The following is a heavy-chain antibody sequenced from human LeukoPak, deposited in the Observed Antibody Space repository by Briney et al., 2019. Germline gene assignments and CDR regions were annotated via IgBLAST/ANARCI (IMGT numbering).Heavy chain of an antibody. CDR1: GGSISSGGYY. CDR2: ISYSGST. Sequence: SETLSLTCTVSGGSISSGGYYWSWIRQHPGKGLEWIGYISYSGSTNYNPSLKSRVTISLDTSKNQFSLKVSSVTAADTAVYYCARCGTPKNYYYYGMDVWGQGTTVTVS. V-gene: IGHV4-61*08. D-gene: IGHD1-26*01. J-gene: IGHJ6*02. CDR3: ARCGTPKNYYYYGMDV.